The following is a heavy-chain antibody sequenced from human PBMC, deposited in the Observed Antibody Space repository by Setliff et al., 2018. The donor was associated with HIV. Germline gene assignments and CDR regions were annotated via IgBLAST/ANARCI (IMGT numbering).Heavy chain of an antibody. CDR2: IYYTGIT. CDR3: ARGLRQNRSNSDVFDV. Sequence: SETLSLTCSVSGGSVISYLWHWFRQPPGKGLEWIGYIYYTGITDYNPSLEGRLTISVDTSKNQVSLKLKSVTTADMAVYYCARGLRQNRSNSDVFDVWGQGTVVTVSS. CDR1: GGSVISYL. V-gene: IGHV4-59*02. J-gene: IGHJ3*01. D-gene: IGHD4-4*01.